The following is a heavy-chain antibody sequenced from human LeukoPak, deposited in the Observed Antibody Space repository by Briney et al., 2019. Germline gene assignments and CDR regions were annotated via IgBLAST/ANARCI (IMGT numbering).Heavy chain of an antibody. J-gene: IGHJ4*02. CDR2: INPKSGGT. CDR3: ARDPYTYYHYIWGSYRPPGSNAHFDY. CDR1: GYTFTGYY. V-gene: IGHV1-2*02. Sequence: GASVKVSCKASGYTFTGYYLLWVRQAPGQGLEWMGWINPKSGGTNYAQKFQGRVTMTRDTSISTAYMELSRLRSDDTAVYYCARDPYTYYHYIWGSYRPPGSNAHFDYWGQGTLVTVSS. D-gene: IGHD3-16*02.